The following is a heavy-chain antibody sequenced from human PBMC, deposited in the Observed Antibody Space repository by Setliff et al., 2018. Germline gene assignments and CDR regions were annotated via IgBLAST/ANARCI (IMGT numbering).Heavy chain of an antibody. V-gene: IGHV4-59*08. D-gene: IGHD3-16*01. J-gene: IGHJ4*02. CDR2: VYYSGTA. Sequence: SETLSLTCTVSDGSLSTYYWSWIRQPPGKGLEFIGYVYYSGTANYNPSLRSRVSISLDTSKSQFFLKLNSVTAADTAVYYCAIGGGCCDFFDCFPFDNWGQGFLVTVSS. CDR1: DGSLSTYY. CDR3: AIGGGCCDFFDCFPFDN.